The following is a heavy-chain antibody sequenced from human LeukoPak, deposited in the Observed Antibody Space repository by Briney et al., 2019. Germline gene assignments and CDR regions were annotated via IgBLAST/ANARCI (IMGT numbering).Heavy chain of an antibody. D-gene: IGHD3-22*01. Sequence: GGSLRLSCAASGFTFSSYAMSWVRQAPGKGLEWVSAISGSGGSTYYADSVKGRFTISRYNSKNTLYLQMNSLRAEDTAVYYCAKGKDYYDSSGYYLATLDYWGQGTLVTVSS. CDR1: GFTFSSYA. CDR2: ISGSGGST. CDR3: AKGKDYYDSSGYYLATLDY. J-gene: IGHJ4*02. V-gene: IGHV3-23*01.